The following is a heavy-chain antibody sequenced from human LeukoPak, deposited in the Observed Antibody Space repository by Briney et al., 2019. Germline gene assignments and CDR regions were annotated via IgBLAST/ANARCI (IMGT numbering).Heavy chain of an antibody. V-gene: IGHV3-9*01. D-gene: IGHD2-8*02. CDR1: GFTFDDYA. CDR2: ISWNSGSI. J-gene: IGHJ3*02. CDR3: ARRLGYCTGGSGTCYSSDAFDI. Sequence: GRSLRLSCAASGFTFDDYATHRVRQAPGKGLEWVSGISWNSGSIGYADSVKGRFTISRDNAKNSLFLQMNSLRAEDTAVYYCARRLGYCTGGSGTCYSSDAFDIWGQGTMVTVSS.